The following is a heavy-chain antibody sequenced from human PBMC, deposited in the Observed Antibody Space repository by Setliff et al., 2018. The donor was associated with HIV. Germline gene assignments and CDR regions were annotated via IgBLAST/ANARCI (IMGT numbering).Heavy chain of an antibody. J-gene: IGHJ6*02. Sequence: PGGSLRLSCAASGFNFSSHTMNWIRQAPGKGLEWVSSISSTGTYIYYADSMKGRFTISRDNAKNSLYLQMNSLRADDTAVYFCARPTNIGTLYYGSQTFYMYYYGLDVWGQGTTVTVS. CDR1: GFNFSSHT. V-gene: IGHV3-21*01. CDR2: ISSTGTYI. D-gene: IGHD1-26*01. CDR3: ARPTNIGTLYYGSQTFYMYYYGLDV.